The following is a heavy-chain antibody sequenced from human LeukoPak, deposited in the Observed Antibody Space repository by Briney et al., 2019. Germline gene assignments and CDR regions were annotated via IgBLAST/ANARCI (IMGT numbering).Heavy chain of an antibody. J-gene: IGHJ6*02. Sequence: ASVKVSCKASGYTFTSYGISWVRQAPGQGLEWMGWISAYNGNTNYAQKLQGRVTMTTDTSTSTAYMELRSLRSDDTAVYYCARDKARSSGATPKRYYYYYYGMDVWGQGTTVTVSS. CDR3: ARDKARSSGATPKRYYYYYYGMDV. V-gene: IGHV1-18*01. D-gene: IGHD3-22*01. CDR2: ISAYNGNT. CDR1: GYTFTSYG.